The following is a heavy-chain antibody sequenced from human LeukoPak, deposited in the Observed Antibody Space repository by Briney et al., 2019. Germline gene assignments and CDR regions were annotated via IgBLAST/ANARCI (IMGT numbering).Heavy chain of an antibody. J-gene: IGHJ3*02. CDR1: GYSFTSYW. D-gene: IGHD2-15*01. V-gene: IGHV5-51*01. CDR2: IYPDDSDT. CDR3: ASGYCSGGSCFDAFDI. Sequence: GESLKISCKGSGYSFTSYWIAWVRQMPGKGLEYMGVIYPDDSDTRYSPSFQGQVTISADKSISTAYLQWSSLKASDTAMYYCASGYCSGGSCFDAFDIWGQGTMVTVSS.